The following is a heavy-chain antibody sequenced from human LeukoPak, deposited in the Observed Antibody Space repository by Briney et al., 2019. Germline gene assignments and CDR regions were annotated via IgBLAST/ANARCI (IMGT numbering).Heavy chain of an antibody. Sequence: PGGSLRLSCAASGFTFDDYGMSWVRQVAGQGLEWVSGIDWNGASTGYADSVKGRCTISRDNAKKSLYLQMNSLRAEDTALYYCARGSTMVSDYWGQGTLVTVSS. CDR2: IDWNGAST. D-gene: IGHD3-10*01. CDR1: GFTFDDYG. CDR3: ARGSTMVSDY. J-gene: IGHJ4*02. V-gene: IGHV3-20*04.